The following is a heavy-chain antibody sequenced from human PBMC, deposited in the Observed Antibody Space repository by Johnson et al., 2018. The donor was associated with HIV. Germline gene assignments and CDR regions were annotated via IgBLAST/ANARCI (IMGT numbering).Heavy chain of an antibody. J-gene: IGHJ3*02. V-gene: IGHV3-11*04. Sequence: VQLVESGGGLVQPGGSLRLSCAASGFTFSNAWMSWVRQAPGKGLEWVSYISGIGITIYYADSVKCRFTISRDNAKNSLYLQMNSLRAEDTAVYYCASFDGDWVAFDIWGQGTMVTVSS. D-gene: IGHD3-10*01. CDR2: ISGIGITI. CDR1: GFTFSNAW. CDR3: ASFDGDWVAFDI.